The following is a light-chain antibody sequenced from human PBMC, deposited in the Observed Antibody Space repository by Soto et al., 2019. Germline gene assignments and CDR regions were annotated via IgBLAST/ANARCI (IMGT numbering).Light chain of an antibody. J-gene: IGLJ2*01. CDR3: TSWKTSTTLI. Sequence: QSALTQPASVSGSPGQSITISCTGTSSDIGAYNFVSWYQQHPGKAPKLMLYDVNIRPSGVSNRFSGSKSGNTASLTISGLQHEDEDAYYCTSWKTSTTLIFGGGTKLTVL. CDR1: SSDIGAYNF. CDR2: DVN. V-gene: IGLV2-14*03.